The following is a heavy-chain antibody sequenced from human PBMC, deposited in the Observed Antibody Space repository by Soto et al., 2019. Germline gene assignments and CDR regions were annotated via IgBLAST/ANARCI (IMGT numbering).Heavy chain of an antibody. CDR3: ASSIN. Sequence: GGSLRLSCAASGFPFSSYGMHWVRQAPGKGLDWVAVIWYDGTNKDYADSVKGRFTISRDNSNNTLFLQMNNLRVDDTAVYYGASSINWGQGTLVTVSS. CDR2: IWYDGTNK. V-gene: IGHV3-33*01. J-gene: IGHJ4*02. CDR1: GFPFSSYG.